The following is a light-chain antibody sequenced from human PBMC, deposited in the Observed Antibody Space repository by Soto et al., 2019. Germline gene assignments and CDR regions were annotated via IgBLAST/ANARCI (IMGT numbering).Light chain of an antibody. V-gene: IGKV3-15*01. CDR3: QQYNNWPQT. CDR1: QSVGSD. CDR2: GAP. Sequence: EIVMTQSPATLSVSPGERATLSCRASQSVGSDLAWYQQKPGQAPRLLIYGAPTRATGFPARFSVSGSGTEFTLTISSLQSEDFAVYYCQQYNNWPQTFGQGTKV. J-gene: IGKJ1*01.